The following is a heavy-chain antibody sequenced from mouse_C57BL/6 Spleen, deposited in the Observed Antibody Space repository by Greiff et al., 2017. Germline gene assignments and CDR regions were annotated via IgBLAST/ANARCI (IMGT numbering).Heavy chain of an antibody. CDR2: ISNGGGST. CDR1: GFTFSDYY. J-gene: IGHJ1*03. Sequence: EVKLVESGGGLVQPGASLKLSCAASGFTFSDYYMYWVRQTPEKRLEWVAYISNGGGSTYYPDTVKGRFTISRDNAKNTMYLQMSRLKSEDTAMYYCARRGYYYYGSSYWYFDVWGTGVTVTASS. V-gene: IGHV5-12*01. D-gene: IGHD1-1*01. CDR3: ARRGYYYYGSSYWYFDV.